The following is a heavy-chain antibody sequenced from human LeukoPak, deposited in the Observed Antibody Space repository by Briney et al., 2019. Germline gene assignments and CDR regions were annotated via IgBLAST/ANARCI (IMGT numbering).Heavy chain of an antibody. CDR2: INHSGST. J-gene: IGHJ3*02. V-gene: IGHV4-34*01. CDR1: GGSFSGYY. CDR3: AREEDCSGGSCYLGRAFDI. Sequence: KTSETLSLTCAVYGGSFSGYYWSWIRQPPGKGLEWIGEINHSGSTNYNASLKSRVTISVDTSKNQFSLKLSTVTAADTPVYYCAREEDCSGGSCYLGRAFDIWGQGAMVSVCS. D-gene: IGHD2-15*01.